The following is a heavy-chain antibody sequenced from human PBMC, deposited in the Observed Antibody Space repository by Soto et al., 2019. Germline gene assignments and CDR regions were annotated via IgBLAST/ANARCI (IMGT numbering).Heavy chain of an antibody. CDR2: IYHTGIT. J-gene: IGHJ5*02. CDR1: GGSISSGDYY. Sequence: QVQLQESGPGLVKPSQTLSLTCIVSGGSISSGDYYWSWIRQPPGKGLEWIGYIYHTGITFYNPSLKSRSTISADTSKNQFSLNMRSVTAADTAVYYCATYVVATAIGMGWFDPWGQGTPVTVSS. CDR3: ATYVVATAIGMGWFDP. V-gene: IGHV4-30-4*01. D-gene: IGHD2-21*02.